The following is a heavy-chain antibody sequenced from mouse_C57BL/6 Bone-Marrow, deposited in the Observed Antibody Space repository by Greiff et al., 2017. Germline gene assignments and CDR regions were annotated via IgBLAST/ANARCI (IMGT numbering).Heavy chain of an antibody. Sequence: QVQLKQSGAELVKPGASVKISCKASGYAFSSYWMNWVKQRPGKGLEWIGQIYPGDGDTNYNGKFKGKATLTADKSSSTAYMQLSSLTSEDSAVYFCARWGVLRRGYYAMDYWGQGTSVTVSS. CDR1: GYAFSSYW. CDR2: IYPGDGDT. V-gene: IGHV1-80*01. CDR3: ARWGVLRRGYYAMDY. J-gene: IGHJ4*01. D-gene: IGHD1-1*01.